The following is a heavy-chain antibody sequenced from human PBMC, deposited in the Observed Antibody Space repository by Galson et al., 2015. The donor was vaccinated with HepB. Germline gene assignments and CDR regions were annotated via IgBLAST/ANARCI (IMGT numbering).Heavy chain of an antibody. Sequence: ETLSLTCTVSGGSISSSSYYWGWIRQPPGKGLEWIGSIYYSGSTYYNPSLKSRVTISVDTSKNQFSLKLSSVTAADTAVYYCARVFYSSGWYYFDYWGQGTLVTVSS. CDR2: IYYSGST. CDR3: ARVFYSSGWYYFDY. J-gene: IGHJ4*02. CDR1: GGSISSSSYY. V-gene: IGHV4-39*07. D-gene: IGHD6-19*01.